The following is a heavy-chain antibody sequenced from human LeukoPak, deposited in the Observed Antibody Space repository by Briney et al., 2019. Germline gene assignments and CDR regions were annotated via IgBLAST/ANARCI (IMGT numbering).Heavy chain of an antibody. V-gene: IGHV3-48*03. D-gene: IGHD2-21*02. Sequence: PGGPLRLSCAASGFTFSSYEMNWVRQAPGKGLEWVSYISSSGSNIYYADSVKGRFTISRDNAKNSLYLQMNSLRAEDTAVYYCARDQGRFKDVGGDFYAAFDIWGQGKMVTVSS. J-gene: IGHJ3*02. CDR3: ARDQGRFKDVGGDFYAAFDI. CDR2: ISSSGSNI. CDR1: GFTFSSYE.